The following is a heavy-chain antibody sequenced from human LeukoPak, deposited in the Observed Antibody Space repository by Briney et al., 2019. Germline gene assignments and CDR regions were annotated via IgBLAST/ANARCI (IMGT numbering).Heavy chain of an antibody. V-gene: IGHV1-46*01. Sequence: GASVKVSCKASGYTFTSYYMHWVRQAPGQGLEWMGIINPSGGSTSYAQKFQGRVTMTRDTSTSTVYMELSSLRSEDTAVYYCARDGRDGLGYCSGGSCYSFDYWGQGTLVTASS. D-gene: IGHD2-15*01. J-gene: IGHJ4*02. CDR1: GYTFTSYY. CDR2: INPSGGST. CDR3: ARDGRDGLGYCSGGSCYSFDY.